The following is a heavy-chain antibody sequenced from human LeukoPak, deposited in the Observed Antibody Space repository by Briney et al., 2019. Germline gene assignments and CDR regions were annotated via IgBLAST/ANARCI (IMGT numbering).Heavy chain of an antibody. V-gene: IGHV4-34*01. CDR2: INHSGST. CDR1: GGSFSGYY. Sequence: SETRSLTCAVYGGSFSGYYWSWIRQPPGKGLEWIGEINHSGSTNYNPSLKSRVTISVDTSKNQFSLKLSSLTAADTAVYYCARYSGSYYGFDYWGQGTLVTVSS. D-gene: IGHD1-26*01. CDR3: ARYSGSYYGFDY. J-gene: IGHJ4*02.